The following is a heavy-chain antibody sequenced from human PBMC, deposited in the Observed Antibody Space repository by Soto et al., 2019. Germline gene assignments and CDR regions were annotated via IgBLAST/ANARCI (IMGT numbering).Heavy chain of an antibody. J-gene: IGHJ4*02. V-gene: IGHV1-2*02. Sequence: ASVKVSCKASGYTFTGYYMHWVRQAPGQGLGWMGWINPNSGGTNYAQKFQGRVTMTRDTSISTAYMELSRLRSDDTAVYYCARVNPYDSSGYFDYWGQGTLVTVSS. CDR2: INPNSGGT. CDR3: ARVNPYDSSGYFDY. D-gene: IGHD3-22*01. CDR1: GYTFTGYY.